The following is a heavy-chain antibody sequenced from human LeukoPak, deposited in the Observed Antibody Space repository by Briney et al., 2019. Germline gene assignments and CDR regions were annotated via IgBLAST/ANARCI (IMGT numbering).Heavy chain of an antibody. CDR2: IYHSGST. CDR3: AADPAGDPGSDY. CDR1: GGSISSGGYY. J-gene: IGHJ4*02. Sequence: SETLSLTCTVSGGSISSGGYYWSWIRQPPGKGLEWIGYIYHSGSTYYNPSLKSRVTISVDRSKNQFSLKLSSVTAADTAVYYCAADPAGDPGSDYWGQGTLVTVSS. D-gene: IGHD7-27*01. V-gene: IGHV4-30-2*01.